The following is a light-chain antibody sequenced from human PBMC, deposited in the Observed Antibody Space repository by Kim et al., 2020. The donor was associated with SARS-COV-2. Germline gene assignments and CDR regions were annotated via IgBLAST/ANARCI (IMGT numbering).Light chain of an antibody. CDR1: SVQEKY. Sequence: VSAGQTASISCIGQSVQEKYVCWYQQKAGQPPTLVIYLDYKRASGIPDRFSASNSGDTATLTIGGTQPTDEADYYCQAWDNSAAIFGGGTQLTVL. CDR2: LDY. CDR3: QAWDNSAAI. J-gene: IGLJ2*01. V-gene: IGLV3-1*01.